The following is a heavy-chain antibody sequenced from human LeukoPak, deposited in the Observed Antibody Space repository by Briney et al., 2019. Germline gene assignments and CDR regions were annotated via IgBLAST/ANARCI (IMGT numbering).Heavy chain of an antibody. D-gene: IGHD1-26*01. Sequence: SETLSLTCTVSGGSISSYYWSWIRQPPGKGLEWIGYIYYSGSTNYNPSLKSRVTISVDTSKNQFSPKLSSVTAADTAVYYCARRRVGASDWYFDLWGRGTLVTVSS. CDR2: IYYSGST. CDR3: ARRRVGASDWYFDL. V-gene: IGHV4-59*08. J-gene: IGHJ2*01. CDR1: GGSISSYY.